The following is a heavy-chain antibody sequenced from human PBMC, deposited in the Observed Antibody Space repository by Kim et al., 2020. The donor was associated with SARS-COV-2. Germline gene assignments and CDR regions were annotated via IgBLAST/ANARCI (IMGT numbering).Heavy chain of an antibody. CDR3: ARSWRGYDILTGYYAYFDY. J-gene: IGHJ4*02. Sequence: SETLSLTCTVSGGSISSYYWSWIRQPPGKGLEWIGYIYYSGSTNYNPSLKSRVTISVDTSKNQFSLKLSSVTAADTAVYYCARSWRGYDILTGYYAYFDYWGQGTLVTVSS. CDR2: IYYSGST. D-gene: IGHD3-9*01. V-gene: IGHV4-59*01. CDR1: GGSISSYY.